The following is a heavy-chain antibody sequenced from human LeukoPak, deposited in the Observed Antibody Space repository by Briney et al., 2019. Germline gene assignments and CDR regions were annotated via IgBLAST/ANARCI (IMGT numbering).Heavy chain of an antibody. Sequence: GGSLRLSCAVSGFTFDDYAMHWVRQVPGKGLEWVSGINWNSDSIGYADSVKGRFTTSRDNAKNSLYLQMNSLRAEDTALYYCAKDRAGVGPTNFDYWGQGTLVTVSS. CDR2: INWNSDSI. V-gene: IGHV3-9*01. CDR3: AKDRAGVGPTNFDY. J-gene: IGHJ4*02. D-gene: IGHD1-26*01. CDR1: GFTFDDYA.